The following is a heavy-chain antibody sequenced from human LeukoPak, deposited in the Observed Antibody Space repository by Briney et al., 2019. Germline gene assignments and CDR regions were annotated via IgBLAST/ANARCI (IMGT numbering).Heavy chain of an antibody. CDR2: IYYSGST. D-gene: IGHD5-24*01. J-gene: IGHJ6*02. CDR3: ARAQFYYYGMDV. V-gene: IGHV4-59*01. CDR1: GGSISSYY. Sequence: SETLSLTCIVSGGSISSYYWSWIRQPPGKGLEWIGYIYYSGSTNYNPSLKSRVTISVDTSKNQFSLKLSSVTAADTAVYYCARAQFYYYGMDVWGQGATVTVSS.